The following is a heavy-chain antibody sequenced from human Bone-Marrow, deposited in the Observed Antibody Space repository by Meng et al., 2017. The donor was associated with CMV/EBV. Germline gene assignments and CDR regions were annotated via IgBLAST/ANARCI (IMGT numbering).Heavy chain of an antibody. CDR3: AKGRFTMVRGVLDY. V-gene: IGHV3-30*02. D-gene: IGHD3-10*01. J-gene: IGHJ4*02. CDR2: IRYDGSNK. CDR1: GFTFSSYG. Sequence: GGSLRLSCAASGFTFSSYGMHWVRQAPGKGLEWVAFIRYDGSNKYYADSVKGRFTISRDNSKNTLYLQMNSLRAEDTAVYYCAKGRFTMVRGVLDYWGQGTLVTFSS.